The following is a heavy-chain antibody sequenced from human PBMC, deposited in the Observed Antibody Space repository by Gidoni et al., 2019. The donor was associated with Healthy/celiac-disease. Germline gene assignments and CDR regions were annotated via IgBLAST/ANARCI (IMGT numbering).Heavy chain of an antibody. V-gene: IGHV3-21*01. J-gene: IGHJ4*02. CDR1: GFTFSSYS. Sequence: EVQLVESGGGLVKPGGSLGLSCAASGFTFSSYSMNWVRQAPGKGLEWVSSISSSSSYIYYADSVKGRFTISRDNAKNSLYLQMNSLRAEDTAVYYCARGSRWELRPFDYWGQGTLVTVSS. CDR3: ARGSRWELRPFDY. CDR2: ISSSSSYI. D-gene: IGHD1-26*01.